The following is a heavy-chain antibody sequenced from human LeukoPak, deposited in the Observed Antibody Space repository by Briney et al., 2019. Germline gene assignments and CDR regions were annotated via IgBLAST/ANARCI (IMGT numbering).Heavy chain of an antibody. CDR2: ITSSGDIK. V-gene: IGHV3-48*03. D-gene: IGHD3-10*01. Sequence: GGSLRPSCATSGFTFTTYEMNWVRQAPGKGLEWVSYITSSGDIKTYADPVKGRFTMSRDDAKNSVYLQMNSLRPEDTAVYYCARDIYGDEDFDYWGQGTLVSVSS. CDR3: ARDIYGDEDFDY. CDR1: GFTFTTYE. J-gene: IGHJ4*02.